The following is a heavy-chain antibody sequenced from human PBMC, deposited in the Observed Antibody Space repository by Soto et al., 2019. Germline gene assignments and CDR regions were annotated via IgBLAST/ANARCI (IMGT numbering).Heavy chain of an antibody. Sequence: QLQLQESGPGLVKPSETLSLTCTVSGASISSSTYQWGWISQPPGRSLEWIGSAFYSESPYYNPSLKSRVTISVDPSKNQSPLKVRSVTAADTAVYYCARHRNWKVDYWGQGTLVTVSS. V-gene: IGHV4-39*01. CDR2: AFYSESP. CDR1: GASISSSTYQ. D-gene: IGHD1-1*01. J-gene: IGHJ4*02. CDR3: ARHRNWKVDY.